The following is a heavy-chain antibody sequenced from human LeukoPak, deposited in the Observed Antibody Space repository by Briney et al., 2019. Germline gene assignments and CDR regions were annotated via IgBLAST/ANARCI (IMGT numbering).Heavy chain of an antibody. D-gene: IGHD3-3*01. J-gene: IGHJ3*02. CDR3: AKDLGDFRGGVFDI. Sequence: XVRQAPXXXXXXXXAISGSVGSTYYADSVKGRFTISRDNSKNTLYLQMNSLRAEDTAVYYCAKDLGDFRGGVFDIWGQGTMVTVSS. CDR2: ISGSVGST. V-gene: IGHV3-23*01.